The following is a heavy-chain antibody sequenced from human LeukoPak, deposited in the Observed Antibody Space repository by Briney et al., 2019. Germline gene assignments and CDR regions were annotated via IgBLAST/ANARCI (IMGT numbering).Heavy chain of an antibody. D-gene: IGHD3-22*01. CDR1: GFTFSDFA. Sequence: GGSLRLSCVASGFTFSDFAMSWVRQTPGKRLEWVASTDGTGGDSYYADAVKGRFTISRDDSRDTLYLQMNSLKAEDTAVYYCAKGHYYDTFGQYSYAECWGQGILVTVSS. CDR2: TDGTGGDS. V-gene: IGHV3-23*01. J-gene: IGHJ4*02. CDR3: AKGHYYDTFGQYSYAEC.